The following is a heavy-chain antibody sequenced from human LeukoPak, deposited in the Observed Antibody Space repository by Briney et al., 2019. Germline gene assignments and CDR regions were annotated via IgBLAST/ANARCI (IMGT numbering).Heavy chain of an antibody. CDR3: SRTGEMDLGGQLQN. J-gene: IGHJ1*01. CDR1: GYSFTSYF. Sequence: GESLKISCKASGYSFTSYFIVWVRQMPGQGLEWVGSVYPADSDTTYSPSFQGQVTISVDKSIKTAYLQWSNLKASDTAMYYCSRTGEMDLGGQLQNWGQGTLVTVSS. V-gene: IGHV5-51*01. D-gene: IGHD7-27*01. CDR2: VYPADSDT.